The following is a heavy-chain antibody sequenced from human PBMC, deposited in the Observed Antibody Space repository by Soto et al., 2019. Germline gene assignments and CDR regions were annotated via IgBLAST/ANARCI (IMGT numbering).Heavy chain of an antibody. D-gene: IGHD1-26*01. J-gene: IGHJ4*02. V-gene: IGHV3-30*18. CDR1: GFTFSSYG. Sequence: QVQLVESGGGVVQPGRSLRLSCVASGFTFSSYGMHWVRQAPGKGLAWVAIISYDGSNTYYADSVKGRFTISRDNSKNTLYLQMHSLRAEDTSVYYCAKEGGLSGSYYISSSYYFDYWGQGTLGTVAS. CDR3: AKEGGLSGSYYISSSYYFDY. CDR2: ISYDGSNT.